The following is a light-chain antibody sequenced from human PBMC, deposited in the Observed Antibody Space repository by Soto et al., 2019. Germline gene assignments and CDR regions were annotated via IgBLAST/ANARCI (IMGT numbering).Light chain of an antibody. V-gene: IGKV3-15*01. J-gene: IGKJ4*01. CDR2: GTS. CDR1: QSVSSN. CDR3: QQYNNWPLT. Sequence: EIVMTQSPATLSVSPGERATLSRRASQSVSSNLAWYQQKPGQTPRLLIYGTSTRATGIPARFSGSGSGTEFTLTISSLQSEDVAVYYCQQYNNWPLTFGGGTKVEIK.